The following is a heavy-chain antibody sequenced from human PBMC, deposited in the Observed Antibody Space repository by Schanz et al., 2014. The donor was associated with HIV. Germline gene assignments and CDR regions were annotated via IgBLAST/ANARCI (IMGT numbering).Heavy chain of an antibody. D-gene: IGHD5-12*01. CDR3: ARGAAEMATMTPWRY. V-gene: IGHV1-2*02. J-gene: IGHJ4*02. Sequence: QVQLVQSGAEVKKPGASVKVSCKASGYTFTGYYMHWVRQAPGQGLEWMGWINPNSGGTNYALKFQGRVTITADESTSTAYMELSSLRSEDTAVYYCARGAAEMATMTPWRYWGQGTLVTVSS. CDR1: GYTFTGYY. CDR2: INPNSGGT.